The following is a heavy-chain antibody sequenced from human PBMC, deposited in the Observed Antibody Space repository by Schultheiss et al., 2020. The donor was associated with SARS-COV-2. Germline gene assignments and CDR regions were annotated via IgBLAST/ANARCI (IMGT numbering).Heavy chain of an antibody. Sequence: GESLKISCAASGFTFSSYWMHWVRQAPGKGLVWVSRINSDGSSTSYADSVKGRFTISRDNAKNTLYLQMNSLRAEDTAVYYCARDDYLAVAATHSFHYWGQGTLVTVSS. CDR1: GFTFSSYW. J-gene: IGHJ4*02. D-gene: IGHD6-19*01. CDR3: ARDDYLAVAATHSFHY. CDR2: INSDGSST. V-gene: IGHV3-74*01.